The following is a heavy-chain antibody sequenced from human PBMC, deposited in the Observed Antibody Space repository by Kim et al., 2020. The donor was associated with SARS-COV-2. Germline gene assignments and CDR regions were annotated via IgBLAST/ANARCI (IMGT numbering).Heavy chain of an antibody. CDR2: IWYDGSNK. Sequence: GGSLRLSCAASGFTFSSYGMHWVRQAPGKGLEWVAVIWYDGSNKYYADSVKGRFTISRDNSKNTLYLQMNSLRAEDTAVYYCARCAITMVRGVTPYFDYWGQGTLVTVSS. CDR3: ARCAITMVRGVTPYFDY. CDR1: GFTFSSYG. J-gene: IGHJ4*02. D-gene: IGHD3-10*01. V-gene: IGHV3-33*01.